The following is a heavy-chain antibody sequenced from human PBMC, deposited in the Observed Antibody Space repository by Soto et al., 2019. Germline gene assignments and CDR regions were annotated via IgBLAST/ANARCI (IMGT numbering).Heavy chain of an antibody. CDR3: GRMWDRWENYYYYGMDV. V-gene: IGHV2-26*01. CDR1: GFSLTNTRMG. J-gene: IGHJ6*02. Sequence: QVTLKESGPVLVKPTETLTLTCTVSGFSLTNTRMGVSWIRQPPGKALEWLAHIFSNDEKSYSTSLKSRLTISKETSKSKVILTMTTMEPVDTATYYWGRMWDRWENYYYYGMDVWGQGTTVTVSS. CDR2: IFSNDEK. D-gene: IGHD1-26*01.